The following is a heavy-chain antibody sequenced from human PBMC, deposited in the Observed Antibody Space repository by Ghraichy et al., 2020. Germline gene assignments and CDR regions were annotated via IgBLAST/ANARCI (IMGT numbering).Heavy chain of an antibody. CDR2: ISSSGSTI. D-gene: IGHD2-2*01. J-gene: IGHJ6*04. Sequence: GESLNISCAASGFTFSSYEMNWVRQAPGKGLEWVSYISSSGSTIYYADSVKGRFTISRDNAKNSLYLQMNSLRAEDTAVYYCARVYCSSTSCYAGCGDVWGKGTTVTVSS. CDR1: GFTFSSYE. V-gene: IGHV3-48*03. CDR3: ARVYCSSTSCYAGCGDV.